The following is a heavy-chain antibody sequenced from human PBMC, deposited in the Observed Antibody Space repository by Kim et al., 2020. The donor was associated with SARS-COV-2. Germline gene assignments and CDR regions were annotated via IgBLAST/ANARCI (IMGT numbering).Heavy chain of an antibody. CDR1: GFTFSSYA. Sequence: EGSLRLSCAASGFTFSSYAMHWVRQAPGKGLEWVVLISYDGSNKYYADSVKGRFTISRDNSKNTLYLQMNSLRAEDTAVYYCARGPIQWLIRGYFDYWGQGTLVTVSS. V-gene: IGHV3-30-3*01. J-gene: IGHJ4*02. D-gene: IGHD6-19*01. CDR3: ARGPIQWLIRGYFDY. CDR2: ISYDGSNK.